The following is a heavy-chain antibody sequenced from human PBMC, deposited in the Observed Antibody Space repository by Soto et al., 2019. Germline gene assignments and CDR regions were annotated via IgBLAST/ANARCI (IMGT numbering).Heavy chain of an antibody. D-gene: IGHD6-19*01. V-gene: IGHV3-48*02. J-gene: IGHJ4*02. CDR1: GFTFSSYS. Sequence: EVQLVESGGGLVQPGGSLRLSCAASGFTFSSYSMNWVRQAPGQGLEWVSYISSSSSTIYYADSVKGRFTISRDNAKNSLYLQMNSLRDEDTAVYYCARVFYSVAGTGGLDYWGLGTLVTVSS. CDR2: ISSSSSTI. CDR3: ARVFYSVAGTGGLDY.